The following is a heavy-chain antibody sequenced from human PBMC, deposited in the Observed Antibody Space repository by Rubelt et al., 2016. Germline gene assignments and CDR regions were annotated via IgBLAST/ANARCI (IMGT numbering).Heavy chain of an antibody. J-gene: IGHJ4*02. CDR3: AKDRVGSWFSLDY. CDR2: IGGSGGST. D-gene: IGHD6-13*01. Sequence: QATGEGLEWVSFIGGSGGSTFYADSVKGRFTISRDNSKNTLYLQMNSLRAEDTAVYYCAKDRVGSWFSLDYWGQGTLVTVST. V-gene: IGHV3-23*01.